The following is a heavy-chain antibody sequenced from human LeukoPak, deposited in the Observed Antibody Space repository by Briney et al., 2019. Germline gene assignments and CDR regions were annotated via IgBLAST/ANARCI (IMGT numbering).Heavy chain of an antibody. D-gene: IGHD1-26*01. V-gene: IGHV3-23*01. CDR1: GFTFGSHT. Sequence: GGSLRLSCEASGFTFGSHTMYWVRQAPGKGLEWVAGIFGSGGSPHYADPVKGRFTISRDNSKNTLYLQMNSLRAEDTAVYYCAKDMVGATSADFDYWGQGTLVTVSS. J-gene: IGHJ4*02. CDR2: IFGSGGSP. CDR3: AKDMVGATSADFDY.